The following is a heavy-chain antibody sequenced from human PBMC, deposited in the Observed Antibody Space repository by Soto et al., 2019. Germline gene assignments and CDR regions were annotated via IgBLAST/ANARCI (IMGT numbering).Heavy chain of an antibody. D-gene: IGHD3-10*01. CDR1: GFTFSGST. Sequence: GGSLRLSCAASGFTFSGSTMHWVRQASGKGLEWVGRIRSKANSYATVYAASLQGRFTISRDDSKNTAYLQMNSLKTEDTAVYYCTPQINLGELSPWGQGTLVTVSS. CDR2: IRSKANSYAT. V-gene: IGHV3-73*01. CDR3: TPQINLGELSP. J-gene: IGHJ5*02.